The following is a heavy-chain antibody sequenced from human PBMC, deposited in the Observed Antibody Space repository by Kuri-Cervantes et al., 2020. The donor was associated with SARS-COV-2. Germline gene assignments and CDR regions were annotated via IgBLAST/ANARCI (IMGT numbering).Heavy chain of an antibody. J-gene: IGHJ4*02. V-gene: IGHV3-30-3*01. CDR1: GFTFSSYA. CDR3: ARVMMYGGFLGRPLAY. CDR2: ISYDGSNK. D-gene: IGHD2-8*01. Sequence: GESLKISCAASGFTFSSYAMHWVLQAPGKGLEWVAVISYDGSNKYYADSVKGRFTISRDNSKNTPYLQMNSLRAEDTAVYYCARVMMYGGFLGRPLAYWGQGTLVTVSS.